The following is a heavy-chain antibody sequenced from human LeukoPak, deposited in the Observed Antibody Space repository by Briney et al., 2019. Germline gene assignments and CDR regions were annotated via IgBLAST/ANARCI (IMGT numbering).Heavy chain of an antibody. Sequence: GGSLRLSCAASGFTFSNYGMHWVRQAPGKGLEWVALIWFDGRNKFHADSVKGRFTISGDNSKNTLFLQMNSLRAEDTAVYYCAREWGPIAVSGGPGYWGQGALVTVSS. CDR1: GFTFSNYG. CDR3: AREWGPIAVSGGPGY. V-gene: IGHV3-33*01. CDR2: IWFDGRNK. J-gene: IGHJ4*02. D-gene: IGHD6-19*01.